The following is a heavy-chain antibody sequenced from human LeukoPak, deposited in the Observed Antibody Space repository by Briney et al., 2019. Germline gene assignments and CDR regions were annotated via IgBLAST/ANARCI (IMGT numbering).Heavy chain of an antibody. D-gene: IGHD2-2*01. CDR1: GGSFSGYY. J-gene: IGHJ1*01. CDR3: ARGRYCSSTSCYDFQH. V-gene: IGHV4-34*01. Sequence: SETLSLTCAVYGGSFSGYYWSWIRQPPGKGLEWIGEINHSGSTNYNPSLKSRVTISVDTSENQFSLKLSSVTAADTAVYYCARGRYCSSTSCYDFQHWGQGTLVTVSS. CDR2: INHSGST.